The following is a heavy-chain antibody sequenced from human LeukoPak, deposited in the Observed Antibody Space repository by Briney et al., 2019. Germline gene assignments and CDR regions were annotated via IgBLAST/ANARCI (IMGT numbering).Heavy chain of an antibody. CDR2: IQRDGSSP. J-gene: IGHJ4*02. Sequence: GGSLRLSCTASGFAYSGSSMHWVRQAPGKGLEWVSGIQRDGSSPTYADSVKGRFTISRDNAKGSVYLQVNILRAEDTAVYYCARGAGTGWYDFDYWGQGSVVTVPS. CDR1: GFAYSGSS. CDR3: ARGAGTGWYDFDY. V-gene: IGHV3-74*01. D-gene: IGHD6-19*01.